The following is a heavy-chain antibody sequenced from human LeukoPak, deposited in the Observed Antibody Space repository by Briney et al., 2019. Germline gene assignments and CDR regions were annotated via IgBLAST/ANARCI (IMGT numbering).Heavy chain of an antibody. Sequence: PSETLSHTCAVYGGSFNGYYWSWIRQPPGKGLEWIGEINHSGSTNYNPSLKSRVTISVDTSKNQFSLKLSSVTAADTAVYYCARGTTEGYFDYWGQGTLVTVSS. J-gene: IGHJ4*02. V-gene: IGHV4-34*01. CDR1: GGSFNGYY. CDR3: ARGTTEGYFDY. CDR2: INHSGST. D-gene: IGHD1-1*01.